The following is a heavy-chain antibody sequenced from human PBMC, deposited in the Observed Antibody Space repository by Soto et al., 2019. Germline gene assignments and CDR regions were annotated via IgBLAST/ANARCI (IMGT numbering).Heavy chain of an antibody. CDR1: GGTFSSYA. V-gene: IGHV1-69*13. CDR3: ARDSRAINYGGNSVWVYYYYRMDV. D-gene: IGHD4-17*01. Sequence: SVEVSCKASGGTFSSYAISWVRQAPGQGLEWMGGISPIFGTANYAQKFQGRVTITAEESTSTAYMALSSLRSEDTAVYYCARDSRAINYGGNSVWVYYYYRMDVWGQGTTVTVSS. CDR2: ISPIFGTA. J-gene: IGHJ6*02.